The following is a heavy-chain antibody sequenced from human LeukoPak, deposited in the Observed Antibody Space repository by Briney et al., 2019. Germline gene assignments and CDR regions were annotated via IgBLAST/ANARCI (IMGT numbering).Heavy chain of an antibody. V-gene: IGHV3-23*01. D-gene: IGHD6-19*01. J-gene: IGHJ4*02. CDR2: ISGSAGST. CDR1: GFTFSNHA. CDR3: AQYNSGWYSEYDY. Sequence: PGGSLRPSCAASGFTFSNHAMSWVRQAPGKGLEWVSGISGSAGSTYYADSVKGRFTISRDNSKNKLYLQMNSLTAEDTAVYYCAQYNSGWYSEYDYWGQGTLVTVSS.